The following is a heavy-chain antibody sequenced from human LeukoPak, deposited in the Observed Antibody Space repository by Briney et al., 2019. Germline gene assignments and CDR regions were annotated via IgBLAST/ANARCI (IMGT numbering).Heavy chain of an antibody. D-gene: IGHD3-10*01. CDR2: IRYDGSNK. J-gene: IGHJ4*02. Sequence: TGGSLRLSCAASGFTFSSYGIHWVRQAPGKGLEWVAFIRYDGSNKYYADSVKGRFTISRDNSKNTLYLQMNRLRAEDTAVYYCARDSPHGYGSGSSPDYWGQGTLVTVSS. CDR1: GFTFSSYG. V-gene: IGHV3-30*02. CDR3: ARDSPHGYGSGSSPDY.